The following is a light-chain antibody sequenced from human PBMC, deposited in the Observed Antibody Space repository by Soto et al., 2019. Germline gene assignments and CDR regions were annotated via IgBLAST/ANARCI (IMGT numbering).Light chain of an antibody. V-gene: IGKV3-15*01. CDR2: GAS. Sequence: EIVMTQSPATLSVSPGERATLSCRASQSVSTKLAWYRHKPGRAPRLLIYGASTRATGIPARFSGSGSGTEFTLTIHSLQSEDFAVYYCQQYKNWPHFTFGPGTTVDIK. J-gene: IGKJ3*01. CDR3: QQYKNWPHFT. CDR1: QSVSTK.